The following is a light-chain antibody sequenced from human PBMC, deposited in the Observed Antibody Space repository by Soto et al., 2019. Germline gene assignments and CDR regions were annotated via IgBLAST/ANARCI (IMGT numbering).Light chain of an antibody. CDR2: AAS. CDR1: QSISTF. J-gene: IGKJ2*01. V-gene: IGKV1-39*01. CDR3: QQSDSTPYT. Sequence: DIQMTQSPSSLSASVGDRVTINCRASQSISTFLNWYQQKPGQAAKVLISAASTLQSGVPSRFSGSGSGTDFTLTISSLQPEDFATYYCQQSDSTPYTFGQGTTLETK.